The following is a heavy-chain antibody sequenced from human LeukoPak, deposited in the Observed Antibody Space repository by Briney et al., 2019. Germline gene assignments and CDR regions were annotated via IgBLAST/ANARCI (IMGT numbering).Heavy chain of an antibody. CDR2: IGGSGTTI. Sequence: GGSLRLSCAASGFTFSSYSMNWVRQAPGKGLEWVSYIGGSGTTIYYADSVKGRFTISRDNAKNSLYLQMNSLRAEDTAVYYCAKEAIAARLALDYWGQGTLVTVSS. D-gene: IGHD6-6*01. CDR1: GFTFSSYS. CDR3: AKEAIAARLALDY. J-gene: IGHJ4*02. V-gene: IGHV3-48*01.